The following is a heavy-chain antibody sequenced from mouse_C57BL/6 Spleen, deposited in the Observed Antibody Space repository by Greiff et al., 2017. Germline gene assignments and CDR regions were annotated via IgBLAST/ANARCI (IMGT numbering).Heavy chain of an antibody. CDR1: GYSITSGYY. CDR2: ISYDGSN. Sequence: DVQLQESGPGLVKPSQSLSLTCSVTGYSITSGYYWNWIRQFPGNKLEWMGYISYDGSNNYNPSLKNRISITRDTSKNQFFLKLNSVTTEDTATYYCARGVVGDYWGQGTTLTVSS. CDR3: ARGVVGDY. J-gene: IGHJ2*01. V-gene: IGHV3-6*01. D-gene: IGHD1-1*01.